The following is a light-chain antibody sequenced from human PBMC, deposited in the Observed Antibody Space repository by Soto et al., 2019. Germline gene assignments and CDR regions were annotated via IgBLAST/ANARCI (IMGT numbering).Light chain of an antibody. CDR1: QGISRY. V-gene: IGKV1-9*01. J-gene: IGKJ5*01. Sequence: DIQLTQSPSFLSASVGDGITISCRASQGISRYLAWYQQKPGKAPKLLIHTASTLQSGVPSRFSGSAAGAEFTLTISSLQPEDFATYYCQQRHSYPITFGQGTRLEIK. CDR2: TAS. CDR3: QQRHSYPIT.